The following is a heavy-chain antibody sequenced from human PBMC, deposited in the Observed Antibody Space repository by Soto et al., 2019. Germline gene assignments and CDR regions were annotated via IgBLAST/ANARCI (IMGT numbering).Heavy chain of an antibody. J-gene: IGHJ4*02. CDR1: GGSISNYY. CDR3: ARGWAGTGSHYFRF. Sequence: SETLSLTCTVSGGSISNYYWSWIRQPPGKGLQWIGYIYSSGSTNYNPSLKSRVTISVNTSKNQFSLKLSSVTAADTAVYYCARGWAGTGSHYFRFWGQGTLVTVSS. D-gene: IGHD3-9*01. CDR2: IYSSGST. V-gene: IGHV4-59*12.